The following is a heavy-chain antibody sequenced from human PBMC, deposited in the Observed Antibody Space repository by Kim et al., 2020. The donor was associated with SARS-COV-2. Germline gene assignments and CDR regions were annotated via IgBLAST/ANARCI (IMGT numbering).Heavy chain of an antibody. D-gene: IGHD3-10*01. CDR1: GFTFSSYA. Sequence: GGSLRLSCAASGFTFSSYAMSWVRQAPGKGLEWVSAISGSGGSTYYADSVKGRFTISRDNSKNTLYLQMNSLRAEDTAVYYCAKDRTGGHYYGSGSYYNADYWGQGTLVTVSS. CDR3: AKDRTGGHYYGSGSYYNADY. J-gene: IGHJ4*02. V-gene: IGHV3-23*01. CDR2: ISGSGGST.